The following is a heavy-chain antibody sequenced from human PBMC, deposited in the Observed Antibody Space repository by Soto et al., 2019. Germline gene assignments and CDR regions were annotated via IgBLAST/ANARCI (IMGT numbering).Heavy chain of an antibody. D-gene: IGHD3-10*01. Sequence: QVQLQESGPGLVKPSETLSLTCTVSGGSISSYYWSWIRQPPGKGLEWIGYIYYSGSTNYNPSLKRRVTISVDTSKNQFSLKLSSVTAADTAVYYCASFSHYYGSGSYFYFDYWGQGTLVTVSS. CDR2: IYYSGST. CDR3: ASFSHYYGSGSYFYFDY. CDR1: GGSISSYY. V-gene: IGHV4-59*08. J-gene: IGHJ4*02.